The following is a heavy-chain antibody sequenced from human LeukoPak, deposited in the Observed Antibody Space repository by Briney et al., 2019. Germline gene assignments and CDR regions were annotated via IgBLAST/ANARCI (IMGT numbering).Heavy chain of an antibody. CDR2: IYTSGNT. D-gene: IGHD6-13*01. V-gene: IGHV4-61*02. CDR1: GDSISSGSYY. Sequence: SQTLSLTCTVSGDSISSGSYYWSWIRQPAGKGLEWIGRIYTSGNTNYNPSLKSRVTISVDTSKNQFSLKLSSVTAADTAVYYCAREVVGSSWSPLFDYWGQGTLVTVSS. CDR3: AREVVGSSWSPLFDY. J-gene: IGHJ4*02.